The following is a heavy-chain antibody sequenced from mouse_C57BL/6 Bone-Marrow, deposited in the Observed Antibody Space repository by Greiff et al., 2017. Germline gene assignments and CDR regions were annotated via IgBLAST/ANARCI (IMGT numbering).Heavy chain of an antibody. D-gene: IGHD1-1*01. CDR2: IYPRDGST. V-gene: IGHV1-85*01. CDR1: GYTFTSYD. J-gene: IGHJ4*01. Sequence: VQLVESGPELVKPGASVKLSCKASGYTFTSYDINWVKQRPGQGLEWIGWIYPRDGSTKYNEKFKGKATLTVDTSSSTAYMELHSLTSEDSAVYFCARGIVARAMDYWGQGTSVTVSS. CDR3: ARGIVARAMDY.